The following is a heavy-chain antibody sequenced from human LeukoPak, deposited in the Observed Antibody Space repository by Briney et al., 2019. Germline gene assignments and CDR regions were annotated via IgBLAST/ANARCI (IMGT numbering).Heavy chain of an antibody. V-gene: IGHV3-23*01. Sequence: QPGGSLRLSCAASGFTFSSYAMSWVRQAPGKGLEWVSAISGSGGSTYYADSVKGRFTISRDNSKNTLYLQMTSLRAEDTAVYYCATSTYYDFWSGYYTVDYWGQGTLVTVSS. J-gene: IGHJ4*02. CDR2: ISGSGGST. CDR1: GFTFSSYA. CDR3: ATSTYYDFWSGYYTVDY. D-gene: IGHD3-3*01.